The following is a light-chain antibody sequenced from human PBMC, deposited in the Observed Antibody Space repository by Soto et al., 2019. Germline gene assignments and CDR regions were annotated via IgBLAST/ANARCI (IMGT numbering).Light chain of an antibody. J-gene: IGKJ1*01. CDR1: QSVSSSY. V-gene: IGKV3-20*01. CDR3: QQCGSSPS. Sequence: EIVLTQSPGTLSLSPGERATLSCRASQSVSSSYLAWYQQKPGQAPRLLTYDTSSRATGIPDRFSGSGSGTHFTLAFSRLEPEDFAVYYCQQCGSSPSFGQGTKVELK. CDR2: DTS.